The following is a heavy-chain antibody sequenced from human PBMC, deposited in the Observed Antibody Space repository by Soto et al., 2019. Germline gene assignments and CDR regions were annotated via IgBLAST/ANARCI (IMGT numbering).Heavy chain of an antibody. V-gene: IGHV1-8*01. CDR3: ARGVSTAGEYLENDAFDI. J-gene: IGHJ3*02. CDR2: MNPNSGNT. CDR1: GYTCTSYD. Sequence: ASVKFSCKASGYTCTSYDINWLRQATGQGPEWMGWMNPNSGNTGYAQKFQGRATMTRNTSISTAYMELRSLRSEDTAVYYCARGVSTAGEYLENDAFDIWGQGTMVTVSS. D-gene: IGHD4-17*01.